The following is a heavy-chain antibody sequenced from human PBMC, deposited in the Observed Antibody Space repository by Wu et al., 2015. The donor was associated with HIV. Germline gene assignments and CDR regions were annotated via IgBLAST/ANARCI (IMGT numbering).Heavy chain of an antibody. D-gene: IGHD3-22*01. Sequence: QVQLVQSGAEVKKPGSSVKVSCKASGGTFSSYAISWVRQAPGQGLEWMGRIIPIFGTANYAQKFQGRVTITADESTSTAYMELSSLRSEDTAVYYCAREADYYDSSGYYFSAFDIWGQGTMVTVSS. V-gene: IGHV1-69*13. CDR3: AREADYYDSSGYYFSAFDI. J-gene: IGHJ3*02. CDR1: GGTFSSYA. CDR2: IIPIFGTA.